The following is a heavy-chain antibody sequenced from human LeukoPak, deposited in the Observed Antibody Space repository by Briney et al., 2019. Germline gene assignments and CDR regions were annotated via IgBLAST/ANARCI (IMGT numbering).Heavy chain of an antibody. CDR1: GFTFSSYA. D-gene: IGHD6-19*01. V-gene: IGHV3-30-3*01. Sequence: PGRSLRLSCAASGFTFSSYATHWVRQAPGKGLEWVAVISYDGSSKYYADSVKGRFTISRDNSKNTLYLQMNSLRAEDTAVYYCARVGIAVALWGQGTLVTVSS. J-gene: IGHJ4*02. CDR2: ISYDGSSK. CDR3: ARVGIAVAL.